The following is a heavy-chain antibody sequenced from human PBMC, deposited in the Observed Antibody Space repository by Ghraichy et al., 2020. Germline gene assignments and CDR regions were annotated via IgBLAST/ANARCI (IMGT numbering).Heavy chain of an antibody. D-gene: IGHD4-11*01. CDR1: GGAISSSTSY. CDR3: ATENSHYSNSYDY. V-gene: IGHV4-39*02. J-gene: IGHJ4*02. Sequence: SETLSLTCTVSGGAISSSTSYWGWVRQPPGKGLEWIGSIYYSGSTYYNPSLKNRVTISVDTSNNQFSLKLSSVTAADTAVYYCATENSHYSNSYDYWGQGTLVTVSS. CDR2: IYYSGST.